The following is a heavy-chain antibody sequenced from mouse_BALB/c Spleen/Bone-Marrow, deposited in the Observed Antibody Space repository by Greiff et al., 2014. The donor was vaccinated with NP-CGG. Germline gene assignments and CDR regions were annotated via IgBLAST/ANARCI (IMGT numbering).Heavy chain of an antibody. D-gene: IGHD2-2*01. CDR3: TRSGTSWLRRSWYFDV. Sequence: VQLQQSGAELVRPRASVKLSCKASGYTFTSYYMYWVKQRPGQGLEWIGEINPSNGGTNFNEKFKSKATLTVDKSSSTAYMQLSSLTSEDSAVYYCTRSGTSWLRRSWYFDVWGAGTTVTVS. V-gene: IGHV1S81*02. CDR1: GYTFTSYY. CDR2: INPSNGGT. J-gene: IGHJ1*01.